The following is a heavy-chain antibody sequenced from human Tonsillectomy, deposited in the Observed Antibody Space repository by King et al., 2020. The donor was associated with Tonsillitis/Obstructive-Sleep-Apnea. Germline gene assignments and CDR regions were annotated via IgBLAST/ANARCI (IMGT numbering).Heavy chain of an antibody. CDR1: GYIFTSYD. CDR2: MNPKSGNT. CDR3: AGEIPRDLWSGSPGEGDAFDL. J-gene: IGHJ3*01. D-gene: IGHD3-3*01. V-gene: IGHV1-8*01. Sequence: VQLVESGAEVKKPGASVMVSCKASGYIFTSYDISWVRQATGQGLEWMGWMNPKSGNTGYAQKFQGRVTMTRDTFIDTSYMELSGLTSEDTAVYYCAGEIPRDLWSGSPGEGDAFDLWGQGTMVTVSS.